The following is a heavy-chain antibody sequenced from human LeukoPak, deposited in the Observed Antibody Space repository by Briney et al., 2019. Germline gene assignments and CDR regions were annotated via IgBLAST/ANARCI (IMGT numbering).Heavy chain of an antibody. J-gene: IGHJ4*02. CDR1: GFTVSSNY. Sequence: GGSLRLSCAASGFTVSSNYMSWVRQAPGKGLEWVSVIYSGGNTYYAESVKGRFTISRDNSKNTLYLQMNSLRAEDTAVYYCARSSTSYVWGTFWRYWGQGTLVTVSS. CDR3: ARSSTSYVWGTFWRY. V-gene: IGHV3-66*01. CDR2: IYSGGNT. D-gene: IGHD3-16*01.